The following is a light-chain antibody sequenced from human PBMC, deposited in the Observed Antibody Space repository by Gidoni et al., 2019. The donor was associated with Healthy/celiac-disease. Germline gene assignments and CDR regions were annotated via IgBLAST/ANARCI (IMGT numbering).Light chain of an antibody. Sequence: DIQMTKSPSSLSASVGDRVTITCRASQSISSYLNWYQQKPGKAPKLLIYAAASLQSGVPSRFSGSGSGTDFTLTISSLQPADFATYYCQQSYSTPMYTFGQGTKLEIK. CDR3: QQSYSTPMYT. CDR2: AAA. J-gene: IGKJ2*01. CDR1: QSISSY. V-gene: IGKV1-39*01.